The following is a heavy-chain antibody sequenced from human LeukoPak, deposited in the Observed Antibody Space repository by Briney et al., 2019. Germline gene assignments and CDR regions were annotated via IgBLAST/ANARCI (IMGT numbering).Heavy chain of an antibody. J-gene: IGHJ4*02. Sequence: GGSLRLSCAASGFTFSSYAMHWVRQAPGKGLEWVAAISCSGGSTYYADSVKGRFTISRDNSKNTLYLQMNSLRAEDTAVYYCATPKYSSSWFHFDYWGQGTLVTVSS. CDR1: GFTFSSYA. V-gene: IGHV3-23*01. CDR3: ATPKYSSSWFHFDY. D-gene: IGHD6-13*01. CDR2: ISCSGGST.